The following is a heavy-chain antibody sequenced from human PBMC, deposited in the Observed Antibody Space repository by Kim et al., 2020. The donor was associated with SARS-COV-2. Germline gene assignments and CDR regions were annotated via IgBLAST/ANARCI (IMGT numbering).Heavy chain of an antibody. CDR2: IYPGDSDT. Sequence: GESLKISCKGSGYSFTSYWIGWVRQMPGKGLEWMGIIYPGDSDTRYSPSFQGQVTISPDKSISTAYLQWSSLKASDTAMYYCARHRFIAVAGSHFDYWGQGTLVTVSS. J-gene: IGHJ4*02. CDR3: ARHRFIAVAGSHFDY. CDR1: GYSFTSYW. D-gene: IGHD6-19*01. V-gene: IGHV5-51*01.